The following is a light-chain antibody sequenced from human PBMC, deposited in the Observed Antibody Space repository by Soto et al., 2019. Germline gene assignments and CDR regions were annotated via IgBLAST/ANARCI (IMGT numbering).Light chain of an antibody. Sequence: QSALTQPASVSGSPGQSITISCTGASSDVGGYNYVSWYQQHPGKSPKLMIYDVSNRPSGVSNRFSGYKSDNTASLTISGLQGDDEADYYCSSYTISSVVLGGSSKITVL. CDR3: SSYTISSVV. CDR1: SSDVGGYNY. CDR2: DVS. J-gene: IGLJ2*01. V-gene: IGLV2-14*03.